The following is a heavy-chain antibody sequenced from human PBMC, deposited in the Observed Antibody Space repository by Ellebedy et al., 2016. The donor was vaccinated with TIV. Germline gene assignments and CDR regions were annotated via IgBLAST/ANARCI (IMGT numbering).Heavy chain of an antibody. J-gene: IGHJ3*02. CDR1: GFTFSDHY. D-gene: IGHD2/OR15-2a*01. CDR3: ANIWYGRSVDAFDI. V-gene: IGHV3-72*01. CDR2: TTNKFNNFIT. Sequence: GESLKISXAASGFTFSDHYMDWVRQAPGKGLEWVGRTTNKFNNFITHYAASVKGRFTISRDDSENSLSLQMNTLKTEDTAVYYCANIWYGRSVDAFDIWGQGTRVTVSS.